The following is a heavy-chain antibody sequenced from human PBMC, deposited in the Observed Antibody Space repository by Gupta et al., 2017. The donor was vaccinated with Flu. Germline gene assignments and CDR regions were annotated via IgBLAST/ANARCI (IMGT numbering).Heavy chain of an antibody. D-gene: IGHD5-12*01. V-gene: IGHV3-15*05. CDR2: IKNKADGGTA. CDR3: TRDYLPGYDSRFDF. CDR1: GFPFSNAW. Sequence: EVQLVESGGGLVKPGGSLRLSCAASGFPFSNAWMTWVRQAPGKGLEWVGRIKNKADGGTADYAAPVQGRFTISRDDSRNTLSLQMNSLKSEDTAVYYCTRDYLPGYDSRFDFWGQGTLVTVSS. J-gene: IGHJ4*02.